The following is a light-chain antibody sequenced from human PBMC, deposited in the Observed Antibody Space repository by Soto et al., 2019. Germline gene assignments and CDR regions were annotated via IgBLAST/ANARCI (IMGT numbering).Light chain of an antibody. CDR3: QQYNNWLT. V-gene: IGKV3-15*01. CDR2: GAS. J-gene: IGKJ4*01. Sequence: EIVMTQSPATLSVSPGERATLSCRASQSVSSKLAWYQHKPGQAPRLLIYGASTRATGIPARFSGSGSGTEFTLTISSLQSEDFVLYYCQQYNNWLTFGGGTKVEIK. CDR1: QSVSSK.